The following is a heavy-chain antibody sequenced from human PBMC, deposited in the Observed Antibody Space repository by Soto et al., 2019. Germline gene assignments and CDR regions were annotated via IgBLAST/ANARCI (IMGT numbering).Heavy chain of an antibody. CDR2: ISGSGGST. CDR1: GFTFSSYA. V-gene: IGHV3-23*01. D-gene: IGHD6-19*01. Sequence: GGSLRLSCAASGFTFSSYAMSLVRQAPGKGLEWVSVISGSGGSTYYADSVKGRFTISRDNSKNTLYLQMNSLRAEDTAVYYCASRSSGWYFDYWGQGTLVTVSS. CDR3: ASRSSGWYFDY. J-gene: IGHJ4*02.